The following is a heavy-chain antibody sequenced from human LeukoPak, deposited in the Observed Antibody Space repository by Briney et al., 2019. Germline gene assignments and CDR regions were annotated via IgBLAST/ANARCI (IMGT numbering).Heavy chain of an antibody. CDR3: ARDIITLGLSAGFDL. D-gene: IGHD3-10*01. J-gene: IGHJ2*01. V-gene: IGHV3-13*01. Sequence: PGGSLRLSCAASGFTLNTYDMHWVRQATGKGLEWVSAIGTAGDTYYSASVKGRFTISRENAKNSLYLQMNSLRAGDTAVYYCARDIITLGLSAGFDLSGRGTLVTVSS. CDR1: GFTLNTYD. CDR2: IGTAGDT.